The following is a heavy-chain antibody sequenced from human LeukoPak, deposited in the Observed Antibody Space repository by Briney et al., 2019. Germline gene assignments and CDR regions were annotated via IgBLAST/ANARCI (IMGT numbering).Heavy chain of an antibody. J-gene: IGHJ4*02. V-gene: IGHV4-59*08. CDR1: GGSISSFS. Sequence: SETLSLTCTVSGGSISSFSWTWIRQPPGEGLEWIGYIYYDGSTNYSPSLKSRVTISMDTSMNQLSLRLSSVTAADTAVYYCARLYCSGGRCYSFDYWGQGILVAVSS. D-gene: IGHD2-15*01. CDR3: ARLYCSGGRCYSFDY. CDR2: IYYDGST.